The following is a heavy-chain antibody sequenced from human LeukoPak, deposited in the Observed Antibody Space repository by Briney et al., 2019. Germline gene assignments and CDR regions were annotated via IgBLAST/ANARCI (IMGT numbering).Heavy chain of an antibody. CDR1: GFTFSNYG. J-gene: IGHJ4*02. Sequence: GGSLRLSCAASGFTFSNYGMSWVLQAPGKGLEWVSSITGSGDNTYYADSVKGRFTISRDNSKNTLSLQMNSLRAEDTAVYYCAKGRSASGTYYTTIDYWGQGTLVTVSS. D-gene: IGHD3-10*01. V-gene: IGHV3-23*01. CDR3: AKGRSASGTYYTTIDY. CDR2: ITGSGDNT.